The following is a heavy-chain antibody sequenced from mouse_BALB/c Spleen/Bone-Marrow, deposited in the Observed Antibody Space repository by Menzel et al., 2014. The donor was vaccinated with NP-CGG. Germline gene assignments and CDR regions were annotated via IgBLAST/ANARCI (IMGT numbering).Heavy chain of an antibody. Sequence: EVKLAESGGGLVQPGGSLRLSCATSGFTFTDYYMSWVRQPPGKALEWLGFIRNKANGYTTEYSASVKGRFTISRDNSQSILYLQMNTLRAEDSATYYCARDNYYGYHWYFDVWGAGTTVTVSS. CDR3: ARDNYYGYHWYFDV. CDR1: GFTFTDYY. V-gene: IGHV7-3*02. CDR2: IRNKANGYTT. J-gene: IGHJ1*01. D-gene: IGHD1-2*01.